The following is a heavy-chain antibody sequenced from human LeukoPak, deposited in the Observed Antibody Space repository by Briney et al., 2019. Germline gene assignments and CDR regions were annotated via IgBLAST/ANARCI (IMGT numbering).Heavy chain of an antibody. CDR1: GYTFTSYY. Sequence: ASVTVTCTASGYTFTSYYFHWVRQPPGQGLEWMGIINLSCGSTSYAQKFQGRLTMTRDTSTSTVYMELSGQRSEDTGVYYCRRGGRDSTNFDYWGQGTMVTVSS. J-gene: IGHJ4*02. CDR2: INLSCGST. D-gene: IGHD5-18*01. CDR3: RRGGRDSTNFDY. V-gene: IGHV1-46*01.